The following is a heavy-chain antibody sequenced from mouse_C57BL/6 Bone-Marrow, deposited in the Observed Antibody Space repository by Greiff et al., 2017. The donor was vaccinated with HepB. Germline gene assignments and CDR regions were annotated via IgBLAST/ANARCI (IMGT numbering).Heavy chain of an antibody. J-gene: IGHJ2*01. CDR3: ARDTTVVPYFDY. D-gene: IGHD1-1*01. Sequence: VKLMESGAELARPGASVKLSCKASGYTFTSYGISWVKQRTGQGLEWIGEIYPRSGNTYYNEKFKGKATLTADKSSSTAYMELRSLTSEDSAVYFCARDTTVVPYFDYGGQGTTLTVSS. CDR2: IYPRSGNT. CDR1: GYTFTSYG. V-gene: IGHV1-81*01.